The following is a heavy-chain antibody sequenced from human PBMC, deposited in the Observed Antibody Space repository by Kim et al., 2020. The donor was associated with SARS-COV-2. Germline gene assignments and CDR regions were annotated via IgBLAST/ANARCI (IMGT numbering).Heavy chain of an antibody. J-gene: IGHJ6*02. V-gene: IGHV3-30*04. CDR2: ISYDGSNK. Sequence: GGSLRLSCAASGFTLSSYAMHWVRQAPGKGLEWVAVISYDGSNKYYADSVKGRFTISRDNSKNTLYLQMNSLRAEDTAVYYCAKREDCGGDCYHRYYYYGMDVWGQGTTVTVAS. D-gene: IGHD2-21*02. CDR3: AKREDCGGDCYHRYYYYGMDV. CDR1: GFTLSSYA.